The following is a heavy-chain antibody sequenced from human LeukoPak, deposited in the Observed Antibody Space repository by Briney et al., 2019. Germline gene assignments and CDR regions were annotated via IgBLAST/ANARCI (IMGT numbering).Heavy chain of an antibody. V-gene: IGHV3-53*01. Sequence: SGGSLRLSCAASEFTVSSYYMTWVRQAPGKGLEWVSVIYSGGTNYYADSVEGRFTISRDNSKNTLYLQMNRLRAEDTAVYYCARCKTYGSGSYCYYGMDVWGQGTTVTVSS. CDR3: ARCKTYGSGSYCYYGMDV. CDR1: EFTVSSYY. D-gene: IGHD3-10*01. CDR2: IYSGGTN. J-gene: IGHJ6*02.